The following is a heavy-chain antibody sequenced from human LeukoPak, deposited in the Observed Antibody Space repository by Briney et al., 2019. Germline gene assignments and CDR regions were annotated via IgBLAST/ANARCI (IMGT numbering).Heavy chain of an antibody. Sequence: SETLSLTCSVSGVSISSDYWSWIRQPPGKGLEGIGDMYYRGSSNYNPSLKSRVTISVDTSKHQFSMTLRSVTAEDTAVYYCASQYSSSAEIDFWGQGTLVTVSS. CDR2: MYYRGSS. D-gene: IGHD3-22*01. CDR1: GVSISSDY. J-gene: IGHJ4*02. V-gene: IGHV4-59*08. CDR3: ASQYSSSAEIDF.